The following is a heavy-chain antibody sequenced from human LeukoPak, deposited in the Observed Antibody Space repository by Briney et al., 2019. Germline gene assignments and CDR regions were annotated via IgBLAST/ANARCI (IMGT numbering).Heavy chain of an antibody. Sequence: SETLSLTCAVYGGSFSGYYWSWIRQPPGKGLEWIGEINHSGSTNYNPSLKSRVTISVDTSKNQFSLKLSSVTAADTAVYYCARRGHYYGSGSYLRPLDYWGQGTLVTVSS. V-gene: IGHV4-34*01. CDR2: INHSGST. J-gene: IGHJ4*02. CDR3: ARRGHYYGSGSYLRPLDY. CDR1: GGSFSGYY. D-gene: IGHD3-10*01.